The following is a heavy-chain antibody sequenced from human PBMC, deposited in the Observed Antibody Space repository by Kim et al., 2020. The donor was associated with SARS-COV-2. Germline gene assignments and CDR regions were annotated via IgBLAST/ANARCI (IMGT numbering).Heavy chain of an antibody. J-gene: IGHJ6*02. D-gene: IGHD3-10*01. V-gene: IGHV7-4-1*02. Sequence: AQGFTGRFVFSLDTSVSTAYLQISSLKAEDTAVYYCARGFGSHYYYGMDVWGQGTTVTVSS. CDR3: ARGFGSHYYYGMDV.